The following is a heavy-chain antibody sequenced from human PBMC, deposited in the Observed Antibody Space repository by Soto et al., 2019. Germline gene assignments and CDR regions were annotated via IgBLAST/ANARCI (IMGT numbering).Heavy chain of an antibody. Sequence: GESLKISCKASEYIFNTYWIAWVRQMPGKGLEYMGLIYPGDSDTKYGPSLQGQITISADKSITTAYLHWSSLKASDTAMYYCATLERVNHYSGFDHWGQGTLVTGSS. CDR3: ATLERVNHYSGFDH. D-gene: IGHD2-15*01. CDR2: IYPGDSDT. V-gene: IGHV5-51*06. J-gene: IGHJ4*02. CDR1: EYIFNTYW.